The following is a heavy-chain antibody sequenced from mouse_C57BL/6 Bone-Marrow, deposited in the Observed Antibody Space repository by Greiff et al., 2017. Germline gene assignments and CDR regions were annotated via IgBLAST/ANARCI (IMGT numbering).Heavy chain of an antibody. J-gene: IGHJ3*01. Sequence: VKLMESGAELARPGASVKMSCKASGYTFTSYTMHWVKQRPGQGLEWIGYINPSSGYTKYNQKFKDKATLTADKSSSTAYMQLSSLTSEDSAVYYCARESYDGYYVVAYWGQGTLVTVSA. CDR1: GYTFTSYT. V-gene: IGHV1-4*01. CDR2: INPSSGYT. D-gene: IGHD2-3*01. CDR3: ARESYDGYYVVAY.